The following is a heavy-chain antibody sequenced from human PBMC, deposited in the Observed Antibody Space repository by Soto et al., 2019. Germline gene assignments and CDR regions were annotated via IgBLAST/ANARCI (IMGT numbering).Heavy chain of an antibody. V-gene: IGHV3-21*01. J-gene: IGHJ5*02. D-gene: IGHD2-2*01. Sequence: PGGSLRLSCTGSGFTFMSYSMNWVRQAPRKGLEWVSTINRDSTYVAYADSVKGRFTVSRDNAKSSLFLQMNSLKADDTAVYYCAKDYCSGSTCQGYDPWGQGTLVTVSS. CDR1: GFTFMSYS. CDR2: INRDSTYV. CDR3: AKDYCSGSTCQGYDP.